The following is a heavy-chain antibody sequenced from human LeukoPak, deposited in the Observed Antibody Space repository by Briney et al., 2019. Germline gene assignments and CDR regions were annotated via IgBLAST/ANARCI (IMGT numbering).Heavy chain of an antibody. Sequence: GEPLKISCKGSGYRFTSYWIGWGRQMPGKGLEWMGIIYPGDSDTRYSPSFQGQVPISADKSISTAYLQWSSLKASDTAMYYCARVYTASSSSGGYYYYGMDVWGQGTTVTVSS. CDR3: ARVYTASSSSGGYYYYGMDV. V-gene: IGHV5-51*01. CDR1: GYRFTSYW. CDR2: IYPGDSDT. D-gene: IGHD6-6*01. J-gene: IGHJ6*02.